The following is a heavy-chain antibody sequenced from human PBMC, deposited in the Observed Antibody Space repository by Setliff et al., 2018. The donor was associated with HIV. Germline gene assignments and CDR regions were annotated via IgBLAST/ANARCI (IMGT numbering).Heavy chain of an antibody. V-gene: IGHV4-4*07. J-gene: IGHJ4*02. CDR3: ARSIYGPGSQPLDY. D-gene: IGHD3-10*01. CDR2: IYSAGWT. CDR1: GGSITGYW. Sequence: PSETLSLTCSVSGGSITGYWWSWIRQPAGKGLEWIGRIYSAGWTIYNPSLESRVTMSVDTSKNQFSLSLSSMTAADTAVYYCARSIYGPGSQPLDYWGQGILVTVSS.